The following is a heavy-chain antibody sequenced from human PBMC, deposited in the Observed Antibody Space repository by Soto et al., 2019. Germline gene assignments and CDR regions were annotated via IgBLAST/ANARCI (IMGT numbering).Heavy chain of an antibody. D-gene: IGHD3-22*01. CDR2: ISGSGGST. CDR3: AKARLSYYYDSSGYFDY. CDR1: GSTFSSYA. V-gene: IGHV3-23*01. J-gene: IGHJ4*02. Sequence: PGGSLRLSCAASGSTFSSYAMSWVRQAPGKGLEWVSAISGSGGSTYYADSVKGRFTISRDNSKNTLYLQMNSLRAEDTAVYYCAKARLSYYYDSSGYFDYWGQGTLVTVSS.